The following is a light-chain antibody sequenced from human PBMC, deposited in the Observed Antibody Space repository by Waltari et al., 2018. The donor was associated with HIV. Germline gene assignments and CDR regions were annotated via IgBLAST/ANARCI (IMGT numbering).Light chain of an antibody. J-gene: IGKJ1*01. V-gene: IGKV3-20*01. CDR1: QSVSSSY. Sequence: EIVLTQSPGTLSLSPGERATLSCRASQSVSSSYSAWYQQKPGQAPRLLIYGASSRATGIPDRFSGSGSGTDFTLTISRLEPEDFAVYYCQQYGNSQAFGQGTKVEIK. CDR2: GAS. CDR3: QQYGNSQA.